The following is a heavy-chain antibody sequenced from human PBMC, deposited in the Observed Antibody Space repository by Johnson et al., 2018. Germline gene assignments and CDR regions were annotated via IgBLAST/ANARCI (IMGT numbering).Heavy chain of an antibody. CDR3: ASGASDAFDI. CDR1: GFTFSSYG. D-gene: IGHD4/OR15-4a*01. Sequence: QVQLVESGGGVVQPGRSXRLSCAASGFTFSSYGMHWVRQAPGKGLEWVAVIWYDGSNKYYADSVKGRFTISRDNSNNTLYLQMTSLRAEDTAVYYLASGASDAFDIWGQGTMVTVSS. J-gene: IGHJ3*02. CDR2: IWYDGSNK. V-gene: IGHV3-33*01.